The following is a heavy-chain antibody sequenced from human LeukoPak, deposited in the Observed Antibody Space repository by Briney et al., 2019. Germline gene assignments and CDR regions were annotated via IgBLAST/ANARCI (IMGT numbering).Heavy chain of an antibody. D-gene: IGHD3-10*01. Sequence: ASVKVSCKASGYTFTGYYMHWVRQAPGQGLEWMGWINPNSGGTNYAQKFQGRVTMTEDTSTDTAYMELSSLRSEDTAVYYCATDSSGSYYKEVYWGQGTLVTVSS. J-gene: IGHJ4*02. V-gene: IGHV1-2*02. CDR1: GYTFTGYY. CDR2: INPNSGGT. CDR3: ATDSSGSYYKEVY.